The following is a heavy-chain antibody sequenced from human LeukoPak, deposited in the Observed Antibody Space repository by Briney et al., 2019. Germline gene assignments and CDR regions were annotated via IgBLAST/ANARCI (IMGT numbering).Heavy chain of an antibody. CDR2: ISYDGSNK. CDR1: GFTFSSYA. J-gene: IGHJ4*02. CDR3: ARASGIAAAGVFDY. D-gene: IGHD6-13*01. V-gene: IGHV3-30-3*01. Sequence: GASLRLSCAASGFTFSSYAMHWVRQAPGKGLEWVAVISYDGSNKYYADSVKGRFTISRDNSKNTLYLQMNSLRAEDTAVYYCARASGIAAAGVFDYWGQGTLVTVSS.